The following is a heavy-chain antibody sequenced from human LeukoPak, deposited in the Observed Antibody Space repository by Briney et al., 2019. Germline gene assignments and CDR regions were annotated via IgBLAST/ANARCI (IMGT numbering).Heavy chain of an antibody. CDR2: IIPIFGTA. CDR1: GGTFSSYA. CDR3: ARSLAWLQGDYYYYYYMDV. V-gene: IGHV1-69*05. D-gene: IGHD5-12*01. J-gene: IGHJ6*03. Sequence: SVKVSCKASGGTFSSYAISWVRQAPGRGLEWMGGIIPIFGTANYAQKFQGRVTITTDESTSTAYMELSSLRSEDTAVYYCARSLAWLQGDYYYYYYMDVWGKGTTVTVSS.